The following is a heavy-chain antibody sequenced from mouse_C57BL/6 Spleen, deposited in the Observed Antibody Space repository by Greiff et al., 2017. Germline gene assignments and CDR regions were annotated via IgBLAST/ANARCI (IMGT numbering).Heavy chain of an antibody. CDR2: IYPGDGDT. Sequence: QVQLQQSGPELVKPGASVKISRKASGYAFSSSWMNWVKQRPGKGLEWIGRIYPGDGDTNYNGKFKGKATLTADQSSSTAYMRLSSLTSEVSAVYFCARSSGYSNYAWFAYWGQGTLVTVSA. J-gene: IGHJ3*01. D-gene: IGHD2-5*01. CDR1: GYAFSSSW. CDR3: ARSSGYSNYAWFAY. V-gene: IGHV1-82*01.